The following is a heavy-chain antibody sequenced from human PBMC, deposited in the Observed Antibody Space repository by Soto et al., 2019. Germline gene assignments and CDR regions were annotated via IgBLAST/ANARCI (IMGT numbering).Heavy chain of an antibody. J-gene: IGHJ4*02. CDR1: GFTFISYG. V-gene: IGHV3-30*18. D-gene: IGHD1-26*01. CDR3: VKGEGRSYYGVDY. Sequence: PGGSLRLSCVASGFTFISYGMHWVRQAPGKGLEWVAVIAYDGSFIYYADSVKGRFTISRDDSKNTLFLQMDSLRPEDTAVYYCVKGEGRSYYGVDYWGRGTLVTASS. CDR2: IAYDGSFI.